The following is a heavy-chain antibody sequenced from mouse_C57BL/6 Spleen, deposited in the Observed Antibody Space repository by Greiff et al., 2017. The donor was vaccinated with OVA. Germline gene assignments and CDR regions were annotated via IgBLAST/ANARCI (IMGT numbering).Heavy chain of an antibody. J-gene: IGHJ4*01. CDR1: GFTFSSYG. Sequence: EVKLMESGGDLVKPGGSLKLSCAASGFTFSSYGMSWVRQTPDKRLEWVATISSGGSYTYYPDSVKGRFTISRDNAKNTLYLQMSSLKSEDTAMYYCARNLYYDYAMDYWGQGTSVTVSS. D-gene: IGHD2-1*01. V-gene: IGHV5-6*01. CDR2: ISSGGSYT. CDR3: ARNLYYDYAMDY.